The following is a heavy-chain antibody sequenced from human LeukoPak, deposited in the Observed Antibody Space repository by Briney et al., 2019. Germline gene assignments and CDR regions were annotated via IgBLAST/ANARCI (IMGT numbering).Heavy chain of an antibody. CDR1: GFTFSSYW. CDR3: ARDSDSGYDSPTS. V-gene: IGHV3-7*01. D-gene: IGHD5-12*01. J-gene: IGHJ4*02. Sequence: GGSLRLSCAASGFTFSSYWMSWVRQAPGKGLEWVANIKQDGSEEEYVDSVKGRFTISRDNSKNTLYLQMNSLRAEDTAVYYCARDSDSGYDSPTSWGQGTLVTVSS. CDR2: IKQDGSEE.